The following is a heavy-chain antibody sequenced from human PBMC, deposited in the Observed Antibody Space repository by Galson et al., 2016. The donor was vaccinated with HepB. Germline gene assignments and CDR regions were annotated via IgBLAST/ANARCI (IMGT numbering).Heavy chain of an antibody. V-gene: IGHV4-34*01. J-gene: IGHJ4*02. D-gene: IGHD4/OR15-4a*01. Sequence: ETLSLTCAVYGGSFSGYYWSWLRQPPGKGLEWIGEINHSGSTNYNPSLKSRVTISVDPSRNQFSLRLSSVTAADTAVYYCARDADYGGYRTCGYGGQGTLVSASS. CDR3: ARDADYGGYRTCGY. CDR1: GGSFSGYY. CDR2: INHSGST.